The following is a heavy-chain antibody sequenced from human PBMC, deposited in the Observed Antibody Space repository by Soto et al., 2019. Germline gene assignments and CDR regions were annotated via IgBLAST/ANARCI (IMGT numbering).Heavy chain of an antibody. V-gene: IGHV3-33*01. Sequence: GGSLRLSCAASGFNLITYGMHWVRQAPGKGLEWVAVIWWDGSKKYYADSVKGRFTISRDNSKNTLYLQMNSLRAEDTAVYYCARDHTVYGMDVWGQGTTVTVSS. CDR1: GFNLITYG. J-gene: IGHJ6*02. CDR3: ARDHTVYGMDV. CDR2: IWWDGSKK.